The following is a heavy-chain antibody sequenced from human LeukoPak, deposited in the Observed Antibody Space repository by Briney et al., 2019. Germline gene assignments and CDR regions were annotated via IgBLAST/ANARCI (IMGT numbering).Heavy chain of an antibody. D-gene: IGHD2/OR15-2a*01. Sequence: GGSPRLSCAASGFTFSSYEMNWVRQAPGKGLEWVSYISSSGSTIYYADSVKGRFTISRDNAKNSLYLQMNSLRAEDTAVYYCARDNSEVVDYWGQGTLVTVSS. CDR3: ARDNSEVVDY. CDR2: ISSSGSTI. CDR1: GFTFSSYE. J-gene: IGHJ4*02. V-gene: IGHV3-48*03.